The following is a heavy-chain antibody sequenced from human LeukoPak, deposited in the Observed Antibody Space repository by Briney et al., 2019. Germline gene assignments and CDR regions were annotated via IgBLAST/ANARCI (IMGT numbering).Heavy chain of an antibody. D-gene: IGHD3-22*01. J-gene: IGHJ4*02. CDR2: INPSGGST. CDR3: ARDTGPYYYDSSGYYLPGY. V-gene: IGHV1-46*01. Sequence: ASVKVSCKASGYTFTSYYMHWVRQAPGQGLEWMGIINPSGGSTSYAQRFQGRVTMTRDMSTSTVYMELSSLRSEDTAVYYCARDTGPYYYDSSGYYLPGYWGQGTLVTVSS. CDR1: GYTFTSYY.